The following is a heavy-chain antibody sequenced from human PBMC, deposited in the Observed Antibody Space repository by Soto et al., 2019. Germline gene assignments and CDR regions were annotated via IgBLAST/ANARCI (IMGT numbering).Heavy chain of an antibody. CDR1: GGSISSSNW. CDR3: ARSGVWGSYRYTNYFDY. Sequence: SETLSLTCAVSGGSISSSNWWSWVRQPPGKGLEWIGEIYHSGSTNYNPSLKSRVTISVDKSKNQFSLKLSSVTAADTAVYYCARSGVWGSYRYTNYFDYWGQGTLVT. J-gene: IGHJ4*02. V-gene: IGHV4-4*02. D-gene: IGHD3-16*02. CDR2: IYHSGST.